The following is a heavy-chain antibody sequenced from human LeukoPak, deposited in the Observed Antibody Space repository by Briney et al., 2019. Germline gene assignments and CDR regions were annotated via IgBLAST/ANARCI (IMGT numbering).Heavy chain of an antibody. J-gene: IGHJ1*01. D-gene: IGHD3-9*01. CDR2: IYPGDSDT. V-gene: IGHV5-51*01. CDR1: GYSFTSYR. Sequence: GESLKISCKGSGYSFTSYRIGWVRQMPGKGLEWMGIIYPGDSDTRYSPSFQGQVTISADKSISTAYLQWSSLKASDTAMYYCARVEGVNYDILTGYYLAEYFQHWGQGTLVTVSS. CDR3: ARVEGVNYDILTGYYLAEYFQH.